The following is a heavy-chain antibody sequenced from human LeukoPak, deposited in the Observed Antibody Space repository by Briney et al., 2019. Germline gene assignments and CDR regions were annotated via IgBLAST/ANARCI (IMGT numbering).Heavy chain of an antibody. CDR2: ISSSSSYI. D-gene: IGHD3-3*01. V-gene: IGHV3-21*01. CDR3: ARAGYYDFWSAIYY. CDR1: GFTFSNYT. J-gene: IGHJ4*02. Sequence: GSLRLSCAASGFTFSNYTMNWVRQAPGKGLEWVSSISSSSSYIYYADSVKGRFTISRDYAKNSLYLQMNSLRAEDTAVYYCARAGYYDFWSAIYYWGQGTLVTVSS.